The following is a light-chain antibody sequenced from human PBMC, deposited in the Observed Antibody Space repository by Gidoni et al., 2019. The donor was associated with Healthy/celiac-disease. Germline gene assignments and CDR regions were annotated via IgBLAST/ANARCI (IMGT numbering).Light chain of an antibody. CDR3: QQLYSYPRT. CDR2: AAS. Sequence: DIQLTQSPSFLSASVGDRVIITCRASQGISSYLAWYQQKPGKAPKLLIYAASTLQSGVPSRFSGSGSGTEFTLTISSLQPEDFATYYCQQLYSYPRTFGQXTKVEIK. CDR1: QGISSY. V-gene: IGKV1-9*01. J-gene: IGKJ1*01.